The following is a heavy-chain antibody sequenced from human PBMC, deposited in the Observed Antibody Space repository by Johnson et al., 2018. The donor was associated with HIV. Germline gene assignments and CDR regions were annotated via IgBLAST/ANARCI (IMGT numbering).Heavy chain of an antibody. V-gene: IGHV3-66*02. CDR3: ARDGRDMVTRGAFDI. J-gene: IGHJ3*02. CDR2: IFSVGNA. Sequence: VQLVESGGGLVQPGRSLRLSCAASGLTVSSNYMSWVRQAPGKGLEWVSVIFSVGNAYYADSVKGRFTIARDNSNNMVYLQMNSLRPEDTAVYYCARDGRDMVTRGAFDIWGQGTVVTVSS. CDR1: GLTVSSNY. D-gene: IGHD5-18*01.